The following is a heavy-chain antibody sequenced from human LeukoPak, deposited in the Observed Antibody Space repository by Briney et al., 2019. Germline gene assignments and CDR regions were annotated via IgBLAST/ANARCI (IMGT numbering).Heavy chain of an antibody. CDR3: ARGARRDCSSTSCHFDY. Sequence: GASVKVSCKASGYTFTDYYIHWVRKAPGQGLEWMGRIIPILGIANYAQKFQGRVTITADKSTSTAYMELSSLRSEDTAVYYCARGARRDCSSTSCHFDYWGQGTLVTVSS. CDR2: IIPILGIA. CDR1: GYTFTDYY. V-gene: IGHV1-69*02. D-gene: IGHD2-2*01. J-gene: IGHJ4*02.